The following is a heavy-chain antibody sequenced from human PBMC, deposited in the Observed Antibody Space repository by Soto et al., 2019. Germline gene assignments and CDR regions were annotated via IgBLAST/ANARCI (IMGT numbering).Heavy chain of an antibody. Sequence: PGGSLRLSCAASGFSFSTYSMNWVRQAPGKGLEWVSYISAPGDTIHSTDSVRGRFTISRDNAKNSLYLQMNSLRDEDTAVYYCERDRLWEHCLGAHADIDIWGQGTMLTVSS. D-gene: IGHD1-26*01. V-gene: IGHV3-48*02. CDR1: GFSFSTYS. J-gene: IGHJ3*02. CDR3: ERDRLWEHCLGAHADIDI. CDR2: ISAPGDTI.